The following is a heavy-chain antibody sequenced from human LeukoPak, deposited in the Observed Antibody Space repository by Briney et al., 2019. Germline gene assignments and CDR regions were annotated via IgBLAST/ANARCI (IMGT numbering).Heavy chain of an antibody. Sequence: GGSLRLSCAASGFTFSSYGMHWVRQAPGKGLEWVAFIRYDGSNKYYADSVKGRFTISRDNSKNTLYLQMNSLRAEDTAVYYCAKNGFDWLTFDYWGQGTLVTVSS. V-gene: IGHV3-30*02. CDR1: GFTFSSYG. J-gene: IGHJ4*02. CDR3: AKNGFDWLTFDY. D-gene: IGHD3-9*01. CDR2: IRYDGSNK.